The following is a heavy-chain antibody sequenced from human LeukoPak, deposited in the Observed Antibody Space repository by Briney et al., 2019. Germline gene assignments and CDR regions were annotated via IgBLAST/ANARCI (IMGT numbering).Heavy chain of an antibody. CDR2: IKQDGSEK. J-gene: IGHJ4*02. CDR1: GFTLCSYL. V-gene: IGHV3-7*01. Sequence: PGGSLRLSWSASGFTLCSYLKNWVPQASGKGPGWVANIKQDGSEKYYVDSVKGRFTISRDNAKNSLYLQMNSLRAEDTAVYYCARENGVRPFDYWGQGTLGHRLL. D-gene: IGHD3-10*01. CDR3: ARENGVRPFDY.